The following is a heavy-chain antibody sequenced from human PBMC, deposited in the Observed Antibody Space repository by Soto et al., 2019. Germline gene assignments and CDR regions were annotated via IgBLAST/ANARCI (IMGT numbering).Heavy chain of an antibody. CDR1: GFTFSNYA. V-gene: IGHV3-23*01. CDR2: ISASGGST. Sequence: PGGSLRLSCAASGFTFSNYAMSWVRQAPGKGLEWVSAISASGGSTYYADSVKGRFTISRDNSKNTLYLQMNSLRADDTAVYYCARWTVEPDCWGQGTLVTVSS. D-gene: IGHD4-17*01. J-gene: IGHJ4*01. CDR3: ARWTVEPDC.